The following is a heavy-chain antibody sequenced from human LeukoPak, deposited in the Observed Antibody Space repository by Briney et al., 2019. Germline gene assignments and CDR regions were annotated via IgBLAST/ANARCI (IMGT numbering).Heavy chain of an antibody. CDR1: GFTFSSYS. D-gene: IGHD4-23*01. CDR3: ARGGCHHGGMDV. Sequence: GGSLRLSCAASGFTFSSYSMNWVRQAPGKGLEWVSSISSSSSYIYYADSVKGRFTISRDNAKNSLYLQMNSLRAEDTAVYYCARGGCHHGGMDVWGKGTTVTVSS. J-gene: IGHJ6*03. CDR2: ISSSSSYI. V-gene: IGHV3-21*01.